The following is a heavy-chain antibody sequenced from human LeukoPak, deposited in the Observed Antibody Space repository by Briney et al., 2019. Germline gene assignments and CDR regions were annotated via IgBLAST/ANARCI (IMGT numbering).Heavy chain of an antibody. D-gene: IGHD6-19*01. Sequence: GGSLRLSCAASGFTFSSYWMSWVRQAPGKGLEWVANIKQDGSEKYYVDSVKGRFTISRDNAKNSLYLQMNSLRAEDTAVHYCARSLLWAVAGILDYWGQGTLVTVSS. CDR3: ARSLLWAVAGILDY. CDR1: GFTFSSYW. CDR2: IKQDGSEK. V-gene: IGHV3-7*01. J-gene: IGHJ4*02.